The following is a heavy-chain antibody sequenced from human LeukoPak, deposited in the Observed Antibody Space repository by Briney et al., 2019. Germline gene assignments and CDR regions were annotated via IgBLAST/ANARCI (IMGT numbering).Heavy chain of an antibody. CDR2: INSDGSST. CDR3: ARASIAAAGPPFDY. V-gene: IGHV3-74*01. CDR1: GFTFSSYW. Sequence: PGGSLRLSCAASGFTFSSYWMHWVRQAPGKGLVWVSRINSDGSSTSYADSVKGRFTISRDNAKNTLYLQMNSLRAEDTAVYYCARASIAAAGPPFDYWGQGTLVTVSS. J-gene: IGHJ4*02. D-gene: IGHD6-13*01.